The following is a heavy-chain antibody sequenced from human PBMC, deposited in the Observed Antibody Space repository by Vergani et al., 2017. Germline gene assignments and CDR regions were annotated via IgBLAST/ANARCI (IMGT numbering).Heavy chain of an antibody. D-gene: IGHD6-13*01. CDR1: GGTFSSYA. Sequence: VQLVQSGAEVKKPGSSVKVSCKASGGTFSSYAMSWVRQAPGKGLEWVSAISGSGGSTYYADSVKGRFTISRDNSKNTLYLQMNSLRAEDTAVYYCAKDTRLGSSWHHHYWYFDLWGRGTLVTVSS. CDR3: AKDTRLGSSWHHHYWYFDL. V-gene: IGHV3-23*04. J-gene: IGHJ2*01. CDR2: ISGSGGST.